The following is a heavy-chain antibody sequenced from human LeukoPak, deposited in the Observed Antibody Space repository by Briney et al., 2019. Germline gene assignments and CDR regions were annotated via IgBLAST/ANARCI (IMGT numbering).Heavy chain of an antibody. CDR1: GGSISSSDYY. D-gene: IGHD2-2*01. V-gene: IGHV4-39*01. J-gene: IGHJ5*02. CDR3: ARGWGPDIVVVPAAKNWFDP. Sequence: PSETLSLTCTVSGGSISSSDYYWGWIRQPPGKGLEWIGSIFRSGTTYYNPSLKTRLSISHDTSKNQFSLRLSSVTAADTAVYYCARGWGPDIVVVPAAKNWFDPWGQGTLVTVSS. CDR2: IFRSGTT.